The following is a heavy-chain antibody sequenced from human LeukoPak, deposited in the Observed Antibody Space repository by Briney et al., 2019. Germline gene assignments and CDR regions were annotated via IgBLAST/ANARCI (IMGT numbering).Heavy chain of an antibody. CDR2: ISAYNGNT. J-gene: IGHJ4*02. CDR3: ARRGCDIVLMVYAYYFDY. CDR1: GYTFTSYG. V-gene: IGHV1-18*01. Sequence: ASVKVSCKASGYTFTSYGISWVRQAPGQGLEWMGWISAYNGNTNYAQKLQGRVTMTTDTSTSTAYMELRSLRSDDTAVYYCARRGCDIVLMVYAYYFDYWGQGTLVTVSS. D-gene: IGHD2-8*01.